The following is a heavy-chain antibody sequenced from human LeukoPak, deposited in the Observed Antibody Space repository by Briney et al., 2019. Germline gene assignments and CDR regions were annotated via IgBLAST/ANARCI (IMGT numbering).Heavy chain of an antibody. CDR2: ISYSGGTT. Sequence: PGGSLRLSCAASAFTFSSYPMNWVRQAPGKGLEWVSVISYSGGTTSYADSVKGRFTISRDNSKSMLFLQLNSLRAEDTALYYCARDLHYYVAMDVWGQVTTVTVSS. CDR1: AFTFSSYP. J-gene: IGHJ6*02. D-gene: IGHD3-10*02. CDR3: ARDLHYYVAMDV. V-gene: IGHV3-23*01.